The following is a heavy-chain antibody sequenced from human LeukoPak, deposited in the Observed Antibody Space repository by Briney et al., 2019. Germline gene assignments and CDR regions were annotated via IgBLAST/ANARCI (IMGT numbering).Heavy chain of an antibody. Sequence: SETLSLTCTVSGGSISSSSYYWGWIRQPPGKGLEWIGSIYYSGSTYYNPSLKSRVTISVDTSKNQFSLQLSSVTAADTAVYYCARHATPRNIVVVPAAIYYWGQGTLVTVSS. CDR2: IYYSGST. CDR1: GGSISSSSYY. J-gene: IGHJ4*02. D-gene: IGHD2-2*01. V-gene: IGHV4-39*01. CDR3: ARHATPRNIVVVPAAIYY.